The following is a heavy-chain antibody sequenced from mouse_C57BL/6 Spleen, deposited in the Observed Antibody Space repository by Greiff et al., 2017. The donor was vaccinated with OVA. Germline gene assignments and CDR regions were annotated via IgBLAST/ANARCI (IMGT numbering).Heavy chain of an antibody. CDR1: GYTFTSYW. V-gene: IGHV1-64*01. CDR3: ARERAMVIPFDY. CDR2: IHPNSGST. J-gene: IGHJ2*01. D-gene: IGHD2-2*01. Sequence: QVQLQQPGAELVKPGASVKLSCKASGYTFTSYWMHWVKQRPGQGLEWIGMIHPNSGSTNYNEKFKSKATLTVDKSSSTAYMQLSSLTSEDSAVYYCARERAMVIPFDYWGQGTTLTVSS.